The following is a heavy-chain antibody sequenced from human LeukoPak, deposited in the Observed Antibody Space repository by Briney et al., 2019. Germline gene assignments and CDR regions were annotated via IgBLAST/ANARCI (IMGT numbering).Heavy chain of an antibody. D-gene: IGHD2-2*01. Sequence: ASVKVSCKASGGTFSSYAISWVRQAPGQGLEWMGGIIPIFGTANYAQKFQGRVMITADESTSTAYMELSSLRSEDTAVYYCARLIPAAMNYGMDVWGQGTTVTVSS. CDR1: GGTFSSYA. V-gene: IGHV1-69*13. J-gene: IGHJ6*02. CDR2: IIPIFGTA. CDR3: ARLIPAAMNYGMDV.